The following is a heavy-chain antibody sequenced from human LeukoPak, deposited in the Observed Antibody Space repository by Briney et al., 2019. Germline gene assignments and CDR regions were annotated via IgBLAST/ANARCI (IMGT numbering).Heavy chain of an antibody. Sequence: GSLKLSCAASGFTVITNYMNWVRQAPGRGLEWVAVHSGGSTYYADSVKGRFTISRDNSKNTLYLQMNSLRAEDAAVYYCARESTIFGASGWFDPWGQGTLVTVSS. CDR2: HSGGST. CDR3: ARESTIFGASGWFDP. CDR1: GFTVITNY. V-gene: IGHV3-53*01. J-gene: IGHJ5*02. D-gene: IGHD3-3*01.